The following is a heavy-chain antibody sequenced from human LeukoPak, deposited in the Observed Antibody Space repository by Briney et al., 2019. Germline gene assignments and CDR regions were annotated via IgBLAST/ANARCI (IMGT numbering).Heavy chain of an antibody. V-gene: IGHV3-64D*08. CDR3: IKDLSGTWSFDY. J-gene: IGHJ4*02. Sequence: GGSLRFSCSASGFTFSVHYMHWVRQAPGKGLEYVSTISDNGDNTCYADSVKGRFIISRDNSKNTLYLQMNSLRVEDTAVYYCIKDLSGTWSFDYWGQGTLLIVSS. CDR2: ISDNGDNT. D-gene: IGHD1-26*01. CDR1: GFTFSVHY.